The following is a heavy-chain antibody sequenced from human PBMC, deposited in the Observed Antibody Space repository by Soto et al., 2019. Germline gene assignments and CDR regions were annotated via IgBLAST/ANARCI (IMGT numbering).Heavy chain of an antibody. CDR1: GGSISSYNW. J-gene: IGHJ3*01. CDR2: IYHSGSA. CDR3: ARDALDV. Sequence: QVQLQESGPGLVKPSGTLSLTCAVSGGSISSYNWWSWVRQPPGKGLEWNGEIYHSGSANYNPSLTSRVTMSMDKSKNQFFLTLNSVTAADTAVYYCARDALDVWGQGTVVTVSS. V-gene: IGHV4-4*02.